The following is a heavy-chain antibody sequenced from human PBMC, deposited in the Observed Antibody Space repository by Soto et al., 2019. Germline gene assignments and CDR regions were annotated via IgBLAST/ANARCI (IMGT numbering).Heavy chain of an antibody. J-gene: IGHJ6*02. Sequence: PGGSLRLSCAASGFTFSSYWMSWVRQAPGKGLEWVANIKQDGSEKYYVDSVKGRFTISRDNAKNSLYLQMNSLRAEDTAVYYCARVLYYDFWSGPSHYYYGMDVWGQGTTVTVSS. CDR2: IKQDGSEK. CDR1: GFTFSSYW. D-gene: IGHD3-3*01. V-gene: IGHV3-7*01. CDR3: ARVLYYDFWSGPSHYYYGMDV.